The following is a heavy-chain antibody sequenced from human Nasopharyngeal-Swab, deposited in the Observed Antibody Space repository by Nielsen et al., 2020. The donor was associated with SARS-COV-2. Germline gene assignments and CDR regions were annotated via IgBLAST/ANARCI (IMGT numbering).Heavy chain of an antibody. D-gene: IGHD3-22*01. CDR3: ARDDSSGYYGY. CDR1: GFTFSDSA. V-gene: IGHV3-11*01. Sequence: GESLKISCAASGFTFSDSAIHWVRQAPGKGLEGVSYISGSGSSIYYADSVKGRFTMSRDNAKNSVYLQMNSLRAEDTAVYYCARDDSSGYYGYWGQGTLVTVSS. J-gene: IGHJ4*02. CDR2: ISGSGSSI.